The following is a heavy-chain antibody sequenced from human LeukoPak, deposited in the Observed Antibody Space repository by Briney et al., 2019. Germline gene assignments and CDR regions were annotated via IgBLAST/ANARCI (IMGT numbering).Heavy chain of an antibody. V-gene: IGHV3-74*01. CDR3: VRESSGYAS. D-gene: IGHD3-22*01. CDR1: GFIFSNYW. CDR2: VTGEGSS. J-gene: IGHJ5*02. Sequence: GGSLRLSCAASGFIFSNYWMHWVRQHPGKEPVWVARVTGEGSSIYADSVKGRFTISKDNAKNRVSPQMNSLRVEDTGVYYCVRESSGYASWGQGTLVTVSS.